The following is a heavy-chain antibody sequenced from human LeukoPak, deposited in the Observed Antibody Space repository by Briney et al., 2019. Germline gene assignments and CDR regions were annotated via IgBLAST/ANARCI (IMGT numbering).Heavy chain of an antibody. CDR3: ARDPTMDV. CDR1: GGSISGGSYY. V-gene: IGHV4-61*02. CDR2: IYTSGST. J-gene: IGHJ6*03. Sequence: PSETLSLTCTVSGGSISGGSYYWSWIRQPAGKGLEWIGRIYTSGSTNYNPPLKSRVTISVDTSKNQFSLKLSSVTAADTAVYYCARDPTMDVWGKGTTVTVSS.